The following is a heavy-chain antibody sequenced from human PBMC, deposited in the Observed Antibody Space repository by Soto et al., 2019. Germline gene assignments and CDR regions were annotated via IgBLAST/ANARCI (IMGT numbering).Heavy chain of an antibody. CDR3: ARTVRMATPRYYYYGMDV. D-gene: IGHD5-12*01. V-gene: IGHV3-53*01. CDR1: GFTVSSDY. J-gene: IGHJ6*02. Sequence: GGSLRLSCAASGFTVSSDYMSWDRQAPGKGLEWVSVIYSGGSTYYADSVKGRFTISRDNSKNTLYLQMNSLRAEDTAVYYCARTVRMATPRYYYYGMDVWGQGTTVTVSS. CDR2: IYSGGST.